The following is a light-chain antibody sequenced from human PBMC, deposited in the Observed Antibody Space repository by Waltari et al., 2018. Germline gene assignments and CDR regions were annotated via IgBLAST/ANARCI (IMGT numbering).Light chain of an antibody. J-gene: IGKJ1*01. Sequence: DIQMNQSPSSLSASVGDRVTITCRARQTVRTPLSWFQQKSGRAPKLLTYSASKLQSGVPARFSGSGSGTDFTLTISSLQPEDFATYYCQQSYTAPWTFGPGTKVEIE. V-gene: IGKV1-39*01. CDR2: SAS. CDR1: QTVRTP. CDR3: QQSYTAPWT.